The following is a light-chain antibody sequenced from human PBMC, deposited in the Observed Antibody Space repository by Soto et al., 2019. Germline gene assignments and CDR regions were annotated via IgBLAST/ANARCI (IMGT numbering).Light chain of an antibody. J-gene: IGKJ3*01. CDR3: QQYGSSPLFT. V-gene: IGKV3-20*01. Sequence: EIVLTQSPGTLSLSPGERATLSCRASQSVSSSYLAWYQQKPGQAPRLLIYGASGRATGIPDRFSGSGSGTDFTVNISILEPEDFAVYYCQQYGSSPLFTFGPGTKVDIK. CDR1: QSVSSSY. CDR2: GAS.